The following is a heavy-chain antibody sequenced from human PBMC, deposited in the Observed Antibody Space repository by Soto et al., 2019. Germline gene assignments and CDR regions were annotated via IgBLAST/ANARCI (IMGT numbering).Heavy chain of an antibody. CDR1: GFTFSSQA. CDR2: ISISGGST. D-gene: IGHD3-22*01. V-gene: IGHV3-23*01. CDR3: AKRDYYDSLGYLDF. Sequence: EVLLLESGGGLVQPGGSLRLSCAASGFTFSSQAMSWVRQAPGKGLEWVSAISISGGSTYYADSVKGRFTISRDNSKNTLYLQMNSLRAGDTAVYYCAKRDYYDSLGYLDFWGQGTLVTVSS. J-gene: IGHJ4*02.